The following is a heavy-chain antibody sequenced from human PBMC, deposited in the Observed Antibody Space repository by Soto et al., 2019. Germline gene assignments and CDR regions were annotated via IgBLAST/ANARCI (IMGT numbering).Heavy chain of an antibody. CDR2: IIPIFGTA. CDR1: GGTFSSYA. D-gene: IGHD2-15*01. J-gene: IGHJ6*02. CDR3: ASRGVVVVAASPVNEDDYYYYGMDV. V-gene: IGHV1-69*13. Sequence: SVKVSCKASGGTFSSYAISWVRQAPGQGLEWMGGIIPIFGTANYAQKYQGRVTITADESTSTAYMELSSLRSEDTAVYYCASRGVVVVAASPVNEDDYYYYGMDVWGQGTTVTVSS.